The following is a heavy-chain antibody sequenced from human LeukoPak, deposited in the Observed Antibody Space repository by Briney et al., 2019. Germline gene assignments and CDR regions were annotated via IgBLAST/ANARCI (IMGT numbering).Heavy chain of an antibody. J-gene: IGHJ3*02. Sequence: GESLKISCNASGNXFTSNWIGWVRQMPGKGLEWMGIIYPGDSDTRYSPSFQGQVTISVDKSITTAYLQWSSLKASDTAMYYCTRPPFIWGQGTMVTVSS. CDR2: IYPGDSDT. CDR1: GNXFTSNW. CDR3: TRPPFI. V-gene: IGHV5-51*01.